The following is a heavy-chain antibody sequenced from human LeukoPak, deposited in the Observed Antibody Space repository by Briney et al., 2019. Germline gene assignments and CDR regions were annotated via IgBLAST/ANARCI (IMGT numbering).Heavy chain of an antibody. CDR2: IYHSGST. D-gene: IGHD3-22*01. CDR1: GYSISSGYY. CDR3: ARLARNDYYLAY. Sequence: SETLSLTCAVSGYSISSGYYWGWIRQPPGKGLEWIGSIYHSGSTFYNPSLKSRGTISADPSKNQFSLTLSSVTAADTAVYYCARLARNDYYLAYWGQGTLVTVSS. J-gene: IGHJ4*02. V-gene: IGHV4-38-2*01.